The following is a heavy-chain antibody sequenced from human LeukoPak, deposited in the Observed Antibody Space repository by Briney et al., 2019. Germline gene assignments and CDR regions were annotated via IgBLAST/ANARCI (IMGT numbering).Heavy chain of an antibody. CDR3: AREGSVTTPYYYYGMDV. J-gene: IGHJ6*04. CDR1: GYTFTSYY. V-gene: IGHV1-46*01. CDR2: IKPSGGST. Sequence: ASVKVSCKASGYTFTSYYMHWVRQDPGQGLEWMGIIKPSGGSTSYAQKFQGRVTMTRDTSTSTVYMELSSLRSEDTALYYCAREGSVTTPYYYYGMDVWGKGTTVTVSS. D-gene: IGHD4-17*01.